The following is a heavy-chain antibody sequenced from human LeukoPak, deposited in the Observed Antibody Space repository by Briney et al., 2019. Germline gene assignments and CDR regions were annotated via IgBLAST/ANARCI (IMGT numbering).Heavy chain of an antibody. J-gene: IGHJ3*02. CDR1: GGSISSGSFY. CDR3: ALRDCGGDCPTSDAFDI. V-gene: IGHV4-61*01. D-gene: IGHD2-21*02. Sequence: SETLSLTCTVSGGSISSGSFYWSWIRQPPGKGLEWIGYIYYSGSTNYNPSLKSRVTISVDTSKNQFSLKLSSVTAADTAVYYCALRDCGGDCPTSDAFDIWGQGTMVTVSS. CDR2: IYYSGST.